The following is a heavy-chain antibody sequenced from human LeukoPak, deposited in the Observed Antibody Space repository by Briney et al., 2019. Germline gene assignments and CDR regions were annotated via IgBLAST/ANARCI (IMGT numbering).Heavy chain of an antibody. Sequence: SVKVSCKASGGTFSSYAISWVRQAPGQGLEWMGRIIPYFGKTNYAQKFQGRVTITTDESTSTAYMELSSLGSEDTAVYYCARDRESGYSSSWYGRTFDPWGQGTLVTVSS. CDR2: IIPYFGKT. D-gene: IGHD6-13*01. V-gene: IGHV1-69*05. CDR3: ARDRESGYSSSWYGRTFDP. J-gene: IGHJ5*02. CDR1: GGTFSSYA.